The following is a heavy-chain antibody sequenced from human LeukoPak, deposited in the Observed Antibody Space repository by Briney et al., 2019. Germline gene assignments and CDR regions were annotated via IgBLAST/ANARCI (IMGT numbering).Heavy chain of an antibody. D-gene: IGHD6-19*01. J-gene: IGHJ4*02. CDR1: GFTFSSYS. CDR3: AREGGTGWYYFDF. Sequence: PGGSLRLSCAASGFTFSSYSINWVRRAPGKGLEWVSSISGSSTYIYYGDSVKGRFTISRDNAKNSVHLLMSSLRAEDTAVYYCAREGGTGWYYFDFWGQGALVTVSS. CDR2: ISGSSTYI. V-gene: IGHV3-21*01.